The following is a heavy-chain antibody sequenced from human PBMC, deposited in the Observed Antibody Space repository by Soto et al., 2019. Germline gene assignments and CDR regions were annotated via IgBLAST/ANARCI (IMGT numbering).Heavy chain of an antibody. D-gene: IGHD3-3*01. V-gene: IGHV1-46*01. CDR1: GYTFTSYY. Sequence: ASVKVSCKASGYTFTSYYMHWVLQAPGQGLEWMGIINPSGGSTSYAQKFQGRVTMTRDTSTSTVYMELSSLRSEDTAVYYCARDGWSAGYDFWSGYYYTRPRTYYYYGMDVWGQGTTVTV. CDR3: ARDGWSAGYDFWSGYYYTRPRTYYYYGMDV. J-gene: IGHJ6*02. CDR2: INPSGGST.